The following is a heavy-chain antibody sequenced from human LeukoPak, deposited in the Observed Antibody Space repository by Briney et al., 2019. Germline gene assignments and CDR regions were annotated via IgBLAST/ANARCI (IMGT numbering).Heavy chain of an antibody. D-gene: IGHD6-19*01. V-gene: IGHV3-48*03. CDR2: ISSSGSTI. CDR1: GFTFSSYE. J-gene: IGHJ4*02. Sequence: GGSLRLSCAASGFTFSSYEMNWVRQAPGKGLEWVSYISSSGSTIYYADSVKGRFTISRDNAKNSLYLQMNSLRAEDTAVYYCARALAVAGTFDYWGQGTLVTVCS. CDR3: ARALAVAGTFDY.